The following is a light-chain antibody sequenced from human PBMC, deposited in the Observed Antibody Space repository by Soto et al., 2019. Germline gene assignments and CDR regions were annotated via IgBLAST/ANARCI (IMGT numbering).Light chain of an antibody. V-gene: IGKV3-20*01. CDR3: QQYGNSPLT. J-gene: IGKJ4*01. CDR1: QSVRSTY. Sequence: EIVLTQSPGTLSLSPGERATLSCRASQSVRSTYLAWYQQKPGQAPRLLIYGASSRATGIPDRFSGSGSGTHFTLTISRLEPEDFAVYYCQQYGNSPLTFGGGTKVEIK. CDR2: GAS.